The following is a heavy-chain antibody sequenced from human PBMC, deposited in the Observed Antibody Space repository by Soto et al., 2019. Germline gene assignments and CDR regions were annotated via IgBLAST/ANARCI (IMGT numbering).Heavy chain of an antibody. V-gene: IGHV4-61*01. D-gene: IGHD5-18*01. J-gene: IGHJ4*02. Sequence: PSETLSLTCSVSGGSVNSGSYYWSWIRQPPGKGVEWIGSIFYSDSTKDNPSLKSRVSLSLDMSKNQFSLRLASVTAADKDVYYCASTDRGYSFAYRGFDYWGQGTPVTVSS. CDR1: GGSVNSGSYY. CDR2: IFYSDST. CDR3: ASTDRGYSFAYRGFDY.